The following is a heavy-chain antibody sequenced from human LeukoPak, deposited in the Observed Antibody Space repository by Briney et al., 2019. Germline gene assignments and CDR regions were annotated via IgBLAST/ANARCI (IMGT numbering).Heavy chain of an antibody. CDR2: INPNSGGT. J-gene: IGHJ4*02. D-gene: IGHD5-18*01. CDR1: GYTFTGYY. V-gene: IGHV1-2*02. CDR3: ARDGGWRGYSYGFSDY. Sequence: AASVKVSCKASGYTFTGYYMHWVRQAPGQGLEWMGWINPNSGGTNYAQKFQGRVTTTRDTSISTAYMELSRLRSDDTAVYYCARDGGWRGYSYGFSDYWGQGTLVTVSS.